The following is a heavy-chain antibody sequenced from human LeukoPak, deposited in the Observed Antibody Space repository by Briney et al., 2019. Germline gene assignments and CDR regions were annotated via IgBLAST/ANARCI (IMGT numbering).Heavy chain of an antibody. Sequence: SETLSLTCTVSGGSISSYYWSWVRQPAGKGLEWIGRIHTSGSTNYNPSLKSRVTMSVDTSKNQFSLKLSSVTAADTAVYYCARDRYYYDSSGYYQLDYWGQGTLVTVSS. J-gene: IGHJ4*02. CDR3: ARDRYYYDSSGYYQLDY. CDR2: IHTSGST. V-gene: IGHV4-4*07. D-gene: IGHD3-22*01. CDR1: GGSISSYY.